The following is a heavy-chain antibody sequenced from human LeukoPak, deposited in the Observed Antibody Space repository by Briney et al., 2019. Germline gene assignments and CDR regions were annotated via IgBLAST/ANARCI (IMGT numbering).Heavy chain of an antibody. D-gene: IGHD1-1*01. J-gene: IGHJ4*02. V-gene: IGHV4-39*01. Sequence: PSETLSLTCTVSGGSISSTSYYWGWIRQPPGKGLEWIASIYYSGSTYYNPSLKSRVTISVDTSKNQFSLQLTSVTAADTAVYYCARERGSRITDYFDYWGQGTLVTVSS. CDR2: IYYSGST. CDR1: GGSISSTSYY. CDR3: ARERGSRITDYFDY.